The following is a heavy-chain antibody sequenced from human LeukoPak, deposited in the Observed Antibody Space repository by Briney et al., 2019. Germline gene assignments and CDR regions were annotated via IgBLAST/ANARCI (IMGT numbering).Heavy chain of an antibody. D-gene: IGHD5-18*01. V-gene: IGHV3-30*02. CDR3: AKPPIYSCGRFDY. CDR2: IRYDGSNK. J-gene: IGHJ4*02. Sequence: TGGSLRLSSAASGFTFSSDGMHWVRQAPRKGLGWVAFIRYDGSNKYYADSVKGRFTISRDNSKNTLYLQMNSLRAEDTAVYYCAKPPIYSCGRFDYWGQGTLVTVSS. CDR1: GFTFSSDG.